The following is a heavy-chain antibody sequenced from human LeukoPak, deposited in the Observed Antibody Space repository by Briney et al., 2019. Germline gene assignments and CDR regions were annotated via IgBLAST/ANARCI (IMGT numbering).Heavy chain of an antibody. CDR2: ICYSGST. CDR1: GGSISSGDYY. D-gene: IGHD3-3*01. V-gene: IGHV4-30-4*08. J-gene: IGHJ3*02. Sequence: SETLSLTCTVSGGSISSGDYYWSWIRQPPGKGLEWIGYICYSGSTYYNPSLKSRVTISVDTSKNQFSLKLSSVTAADTAVYYCARGSYDFWSDPDAFDIWGQGTMVTVSS. CDR3: ARGSYDFWSDPDAFDI.